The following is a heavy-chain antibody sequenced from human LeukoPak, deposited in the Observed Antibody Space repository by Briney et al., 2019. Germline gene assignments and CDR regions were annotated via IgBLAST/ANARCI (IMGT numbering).Heavy chain of an antibody. D-gene: IGHD5-12*01. CDR2: ISYDGSNK. V-gene: IGHV3-30*18. CDR1: GFTFSSYG. Sequence: PGGSLRLSCAASGFTFSSYGMHWVRQAPGKGLEWVAVISYDGSNKYYADSVKGRFTISRDNSKNTLYLQMNSLRAEDTAVYYCANLPYSGYDHPRLYYYYYGMDVWGQGTTVTVSS. CDR3: ANLPYSGYDHPRLYYYYYGMDV. J-gene: IGHJ6*02.